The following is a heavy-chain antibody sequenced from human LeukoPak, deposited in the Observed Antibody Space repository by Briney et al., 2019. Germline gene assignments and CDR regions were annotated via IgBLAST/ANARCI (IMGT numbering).Heavy chain of an antibody. V-gene: IGHV3-66*02. D-gene: IGHD3-10*01. CDR3: ARVLLYGSGGAFDY. CDR1: GFAVSSNY. CDR2: IYSGGTT. Sequence: GGSLRLSCAASGFAVSSNYMGWVRQAPGKGLEWVSLIYSGGTTSYAGSVKGRFTISRDSSKNTVSLQMNSLRAEDTAVYYCARVLLYGSGGAFDYWGQGTLVTVSS. J-gene: IGHJ4*02.